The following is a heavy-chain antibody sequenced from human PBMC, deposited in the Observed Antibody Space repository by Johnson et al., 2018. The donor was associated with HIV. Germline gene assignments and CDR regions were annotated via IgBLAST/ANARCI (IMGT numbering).Heavy chain of an antibody. D-gene: IGHD2-2*03. J-gene: IGHJ3*02. CDR2: INSDGSST. V-gene: IGHV3-74*02. Sequence: VQLVESGGGLAKPAWSPRLSCAASQCTFSSYWMHWVRQAPGKGLVWVSRINSDGSSTSYADSVKGRFTISRENAKNSLYLQMNSLRAGDTAVYYCARGHGSDAFDIWGQGTIVTVSS. CDR1: QCTFSSYW. CDR3: ARGHGSDAFDI.